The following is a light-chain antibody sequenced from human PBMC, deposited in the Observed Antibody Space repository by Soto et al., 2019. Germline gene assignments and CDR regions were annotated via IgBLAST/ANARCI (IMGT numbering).Light chain of an antibody. CDR3: QQRSNWPPTIT. J-gene: IGKJ5*01. CDR1: QSVSSY. V-gene: IGKV3-11*01. Sequence: EIVLTQSPATLSLSPGERATLSCRASQSVSSYLAWYQQKPGQAPRLLIYDASNRATGIPARFSGSGSGTDFTLTLSRLEPEDFAVYYCQQRSNWPPTITFGQGTRLEIK. CDR2: DAS.